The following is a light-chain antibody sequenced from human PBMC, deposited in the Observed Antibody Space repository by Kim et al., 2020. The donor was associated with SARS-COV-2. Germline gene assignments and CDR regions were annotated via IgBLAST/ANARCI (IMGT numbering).Light chain of an antibody. V-gene: IGLV2-11*03. CDR2: DIN. CDR1: TNDIYGSYY. J-gene: IGLJ3*02. CDR3: CSFGSPYIFRM. Sequence: TTSCTRITNDIYGSYYASLYQQHPGRAPKVIIYDINQRPSGVPDRFSGSRSGNAASLTISELQAEYEADYYCCSFGSPYIFRMFGGGTQLTVL.